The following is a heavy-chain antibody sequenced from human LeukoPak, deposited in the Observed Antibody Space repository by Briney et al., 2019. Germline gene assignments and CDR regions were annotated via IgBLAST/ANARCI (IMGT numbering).Heavy chain of an antibody. CDR3: ARTTEAHSWRTRYYDYYMDV. J-gene: IGHJ6*03. CDR1: GGSIRSSSFY. D-gene: IGHD6-13*01. CDR2: IYYSGST. V-gene: IGHV4-39*07. Sequence: SETLSLTCSVSGGSIRSSSFYWGWIRQPPGKGLEWIGSIYYSGSTYYNPSLKSRVSISVDTSKNQFSLKLSSATAADTAVYYCARTTEAHSWRTRYYDYYMDVWGKGTTVTVSS.